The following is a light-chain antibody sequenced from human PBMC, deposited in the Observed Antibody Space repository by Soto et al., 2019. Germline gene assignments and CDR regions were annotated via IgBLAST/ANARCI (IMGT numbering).Light chain of an antibody. Sequence: DIQMTQSPSALSASVGDGFTITCRASQSISSWLAWYQQKPGKAPKLLIYDASSLESGVPSRFSGSGSGTEFTLTISSLQPDDFATYYCQQYNSYSPTTFGQGTKVDIK. CDR2: DAS. CDR3: QQYNSYSPTT. J-gene: IGKJ1*01. CDR1: QSISSW. V-gene: IGKV1-5*01.